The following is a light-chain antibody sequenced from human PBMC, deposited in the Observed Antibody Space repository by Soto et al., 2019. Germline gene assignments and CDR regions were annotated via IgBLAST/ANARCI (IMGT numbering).Light chain of an antibody. J-gene: IGLJ3*02. CDR2: DVS. CDR3: YASARTYTSV. V-gene: IGLV2-11*01. Sequence: QSALTQPRSVSGSPGQSVTISCTGTSSDVGGYNYVSWYQQHPGKAPKLIIYDVSKRPSGVPDRFSGSKSGNTASLTISGLQAEAEYYYGCYASARTYTSVFGGGTKLTVL. CDR1: SSDVGGYNY.